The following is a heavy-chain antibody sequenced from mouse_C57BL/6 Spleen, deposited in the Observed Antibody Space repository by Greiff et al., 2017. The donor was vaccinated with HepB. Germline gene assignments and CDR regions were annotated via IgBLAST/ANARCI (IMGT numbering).Heavy chain of an antibody. CDR2: ISDGGSYT. Sequence: DVKLVESGGGLVKPGGSLKLSCAASGFTFSSYAMSWVRQTPEKRLEWVATISDGGSYTYYPDNVKGRFTISRDNAKNNLYLQMSHLKSEDTAMYYCARDQRPYDYWYFDVWGTGTTVTVSS. CDR3: ARDQRPYDYWYFDV. CDR1: GFTFSSYA. V-gene: IGHV5-4*01. J-gene: IGHJ1*03. D-gene: IGHD2-3*01.